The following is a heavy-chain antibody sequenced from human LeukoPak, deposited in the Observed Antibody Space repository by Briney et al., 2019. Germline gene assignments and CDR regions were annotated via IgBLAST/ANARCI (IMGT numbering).Heavy chain of an antibody. CDR2: INTNTGNP. CDR3: ARGRYYYDSSGYNNWFDP. Sequence: GASVKVSCEASVYTFTSYAMNWVRQAPGQGLECMGRINTNTGNPTYAQGFTGRFVFSLDTSVSTAYLQISSLKAEDTAVYYCARGRYYYDSSGYNNWFDPWGQGTPVTVSS. J-gene: IGHJ5*02. CDR1: VYTFTSYA. V-gene: IGHV7-4-1*02. D-gene: IGHD3-22*01.